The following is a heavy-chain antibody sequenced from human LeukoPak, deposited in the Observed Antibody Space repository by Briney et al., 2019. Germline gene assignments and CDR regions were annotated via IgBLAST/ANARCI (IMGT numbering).Heavy chain of an antibody. J-gene: IGHJ4*02. CDR1: GFSLTTGGVG. D-gene: IGHD5-18*01. Sequence: SGPTLVKPTRTLTLTCTFSGFSLTTGGVGGGWIRQPPGKALKWLALIYWDDDKLHSPSLKSRLTITKDTSKNQVVLTMTKMDPVDTATYYCAHSGNNYGYNYWGQGTLVTVSS. V-gene: IGHV2-5*02. CDR2: IYWDDDK. CDR3: AHSGNNYGYNY.